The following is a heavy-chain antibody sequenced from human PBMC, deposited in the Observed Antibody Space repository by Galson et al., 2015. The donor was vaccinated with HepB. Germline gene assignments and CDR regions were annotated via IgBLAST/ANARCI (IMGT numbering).Heavy chain of an antibody. CDR1: GFTFSDHS. D-gene: IGHD3-10*01. Sequence: SLRLSCAVSGFTFSDHSMNWFRQAPGKGLEWVSSISSRSSYIYYADSVKGRFTISRDNAKNSLDLQMNSLRVEDTAVYYCTRAGWGYYGSGSHYTDYYYKGMDVWGQGTTVTVSS. CDR2: ISSRSSYI. J-gene: IGHJ6*02. V-gene: IGHV3-21*04. CDR3: TRAGWGYYGSGSHYTDYYYKGMDV.